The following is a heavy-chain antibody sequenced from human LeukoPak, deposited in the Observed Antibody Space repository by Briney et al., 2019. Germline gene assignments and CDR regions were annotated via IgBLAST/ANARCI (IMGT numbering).Heavy chain of an antibody. CDR1: GGSFSGYY. J-gene: IGHJ5*02. CDR2: INHSGST. CDR3: ARGSLTYGYSSSWYLTGNWFDP. D-gene: IGHD6-13*01. Sequence: PSETLSLTCAIYGGSFSGYYWSWIRQPPGKGLEWIGEINHSGSTNYNPSLKSRVTISVDTSKNQFSLKLSSVTAADTAVYYCARGSLTYGYSSSWYLTGNWFDPWGQGTLVTVSS. V-gene: IGHV4-34*01.